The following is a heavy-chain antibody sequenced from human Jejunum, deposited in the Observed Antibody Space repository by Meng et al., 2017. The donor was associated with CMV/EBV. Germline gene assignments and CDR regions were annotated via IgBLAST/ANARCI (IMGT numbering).Heavy chain of an antibody. CDR1: TFDDYA. D-gene: IGHD6-13*01. Sequence: TFDDYAMHWVRQAPGKGLEWVSGINWKSDSIDYADSVKGRFTISRDNAKNSLYLQMDSLRPEDTALYYCAKGTKPGIAAAGPNDYWGRGTLVTVSS. J-gene: IGHJ4*02. V-gene: IGHV3-9*01. CDR3: AKGTKPGIAAAGPNDY. CDR2: INWKSDSI.